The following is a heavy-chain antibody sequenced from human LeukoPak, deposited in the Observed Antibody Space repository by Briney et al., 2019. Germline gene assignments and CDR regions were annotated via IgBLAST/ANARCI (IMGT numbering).Heavy chain of an antibody. CDR2: ISSSGSTI. CDR3: AKDLNPGIQLWNY. Sequence: HSGGSLRLSCAASGFIFSSHGMNWVRQAPGKGLEWVSYISSSGSTIYYADSVKGRFTISRDNAKNSLYLQMNSLRAEDTAVYYCAKDLNPGIQLWNYWGQGTLVTVSS. V-gene: IGHV3-48*04. J-gene: IGHJ4*02. D-gene: IGHD5-18*01. CDR1: GFIFSSHG.